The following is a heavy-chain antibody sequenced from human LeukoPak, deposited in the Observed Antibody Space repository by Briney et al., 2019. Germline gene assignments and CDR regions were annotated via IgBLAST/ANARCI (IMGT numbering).Heavy chain of an antibody. CDR1: GFTFSSYS. V-gene: IGHV3-21*01. D-gene: IGHD1-1*01. CDR3: ARLIRSHWIDNWFDP. Sequence: GGSLRLSCAASGFTFSSYSMNWVRQAPGKGLEWVSSISSSSSYIYYADSVKGRFTFSRDNAKNSLYLQMNSLRAADTAVYYCARLIRSHWIDNWFDPWGQGTLVTVSS. CDR2: ISSSSSYI. J-gene: IGHJ5*02.